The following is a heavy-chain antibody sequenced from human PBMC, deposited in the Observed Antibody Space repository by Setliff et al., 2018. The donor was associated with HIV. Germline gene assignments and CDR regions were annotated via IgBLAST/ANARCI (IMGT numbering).Heavy chain of an antibody. V-gene: IGHV4-39*07. CDR2: IYYSGST. J-gene: IGHJ4*02. CDR3: ARDLSQPQFVVTPLDY. CDR1: GGSISSSSYY. D-gene: IGHD2-21*01. Sequence: LSLTCTVSGGSISSSSYYWGWIRQPPGKGLEWIGSIYYSGSTYYNPSLKSRVTISVDTSKNQFSLKLSSVTAADTAVYYCARDLSQPQFVVTPLDYWGQGNLVTISS.